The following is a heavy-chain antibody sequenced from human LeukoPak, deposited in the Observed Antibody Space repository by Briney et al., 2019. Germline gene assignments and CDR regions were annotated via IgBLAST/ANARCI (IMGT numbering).Heavy chain of an antibody. D-gene: IGHD3-10*01. CDR3: ARVEEGYGSGRRENYYYYYMDV. Sequence: PSETLSLTCTVSCVSISSYYWSWIRQPPGKGLDWIGYIHYTGSTSYNPSLKSRVTMSVDTSTNQFSLMLSSVTAADTAVYYCARVEEGYGSGRRENYYYYYMDVWGKGTTVTISS. CDR2: IHYTGST. CDR1: CVSISSYY. V-gene: IGHV4-59*01. J-gene: IGHJ6*03.